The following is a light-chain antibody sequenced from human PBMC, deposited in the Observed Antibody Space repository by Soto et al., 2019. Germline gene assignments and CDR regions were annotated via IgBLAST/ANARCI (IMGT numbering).Light chain of an antibody. V-gene: IGLV7-43*01. CDR2: TTN. Sequence: QAVVTQEPSLTVSPGGTVTLTCASSTGEVTSGYFPNWIQQKPGQAPRSLIYTTNNKYSWTPARFSGSLLGGKAALTLSGVQPEDEADYYCLLYLSGHVRLFGGGTKLTVL. J-gene: IGLJ2*01. CDR1: TGEVTSGYF. CDR3: LLYLSGHVRL.